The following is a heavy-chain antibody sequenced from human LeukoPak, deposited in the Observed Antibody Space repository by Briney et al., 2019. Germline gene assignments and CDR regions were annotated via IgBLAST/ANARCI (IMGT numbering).Heavy chain of an antibody. V-gene: IGHV3-30*04. Sequence: GGSLRLSCAASGFTFSSYAMHWVRQAPGKGLEWVAVISYDGSNKYYADSVKGRFTISRDNSKNTLYLQMNSLRAEGTAVYYCASDQYYYDSSGYYAFDYWGQGTLVTVSS. J-gene: IGHJ4*02. CDR3: ASDQYYYDSSGYYAFDY. CDR1: GFTFSSYA. CDR2: ISYDGSNK. D-gene: IGHD3-22*01.